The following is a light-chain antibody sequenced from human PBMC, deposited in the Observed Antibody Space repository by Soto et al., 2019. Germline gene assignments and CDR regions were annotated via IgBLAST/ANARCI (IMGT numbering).Light chain of an antibody. CDR2: DAS. V-gene: IGKV1-33*01. J-gene: IGKJ4*01. Sequence: DIPLTQSPSTLSTSVGDIFTITCRASQGITNDLGWYQQKPGKAPKLLIYDASNLETGVPSRFSGSGSGTDFTFTISSLQPEDIATYYCQQYDSVPLTFGGGTKVDI. CDR3: QQYDSVPLT. CDR1: QGITND.